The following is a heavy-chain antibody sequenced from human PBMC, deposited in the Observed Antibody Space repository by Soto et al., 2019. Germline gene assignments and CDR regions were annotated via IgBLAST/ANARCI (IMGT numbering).Heavy chain of an antibody. CDR3: AKDLHSGRYYYYYGMDV. CDR2: ISYDGSNK. J-gene: IGHJ6*02. CDR1: GFTFSAYA. V-gene: IGHV3-30*18. Sequence: GGSLRLSCAASGFTFSAYAMGWVRQPPGKGLEWVAVISYDGSNKYYADSVKGRFTISRDNSKNTLYLQMNSLRAEDTAVYYSAKDLHSGRYYYYYGMDVWGQGTKGSAP. D-gene: IGHD6-13*01.